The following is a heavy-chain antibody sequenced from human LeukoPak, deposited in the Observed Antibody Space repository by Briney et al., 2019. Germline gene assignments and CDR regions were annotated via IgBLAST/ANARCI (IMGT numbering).Heavy chain of an antibody. Sequence: SQTLSLTCAVSGGSISNGASSWTWFRQPPGKGLEWIGYIYRGGNSYYSSSLRGRVTISMDRSKNQFSLNPRSVTAADTAVYYCARGTDVDTSFDYWGPGILVTVSS. V-gene: IGHV4-30-2*01. CDR2: IYRGGNS. D-gene: IGHD5-18*01. J-gene: IGHJ4*02. CDR3: ARGTDVDTSFDY. CDR1: GGSISNGASS.